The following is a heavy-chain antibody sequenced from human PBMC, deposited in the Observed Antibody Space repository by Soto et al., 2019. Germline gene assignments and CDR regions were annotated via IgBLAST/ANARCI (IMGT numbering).Heavy chain of an antibody. V-gene: IGHV3-21*01. CDR3: AREDSIIIPAVSDF. CDR1: GFAFNNYG. D-gene: IGHD2-2*01. Sequence: GSLRLSCTVSGFAFNNYGINWVRQAPGKGLEWVLSISKSDYTYYSDSVKGRFTISRDNAKNSVSLQMNTLRVEDTAVYYCAREDSIIIPAVSDFWGQGTLVTVSS. J-gene: IGHJ4*02. CDR2: ISKSDYT.